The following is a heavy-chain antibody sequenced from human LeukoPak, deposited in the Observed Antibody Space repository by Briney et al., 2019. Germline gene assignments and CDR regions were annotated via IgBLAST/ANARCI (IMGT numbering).Heavy chain of an antibody. CDR2: IYHSGST. CDR1: GGSISSSNW. J-gene: IGHJ6*02. D-gene: IGHD3-3*01. Sequence: SGTLSLTCAVSGGSISSSNWWSWVRQPPGKGLEWIGEIYHSGSTNYNPSLKSRVTISVDKSKNQFSLKLSSVTAADTAVYYCARHYSGSGYYYYGMDVWGQGTTVTVSS. V-gene: IGHV4-4*02. CDR3: ARHYSGSGYYYYGMDV.